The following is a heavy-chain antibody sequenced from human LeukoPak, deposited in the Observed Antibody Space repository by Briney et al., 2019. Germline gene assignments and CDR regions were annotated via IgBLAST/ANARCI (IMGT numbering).Heavy chain of an antibody. J-gene: IGHJ4*02. CDR3: AREGPGGNAFDY. D-gene: IGHD3-16*01. V-gene: IGHV3-66*01. CDR2: IYSGGRT. Sequence: GGSLRLSCAASGFAVSTKYMSWVRQAPGKGLEWVSIIYSGGRTYYADSVKGRFNISRDNSKNTLYLQMNSLRAEDTAVYCCAREGPGGNAFDYWGQGTLATVSS. CDR1: GFAVSTKY.